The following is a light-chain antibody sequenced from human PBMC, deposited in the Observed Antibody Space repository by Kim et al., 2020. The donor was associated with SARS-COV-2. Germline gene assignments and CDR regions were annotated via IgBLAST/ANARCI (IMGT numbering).Light chain of an antibody. Sequence: SGSPGQTASITCSGDRLVHKYVCWYRHKPGQSPEVVIYQDTQRPSGIPERVSGYNSGNTATLTISGTQDVDEADYYCQVWDSTTTVFGGGTQLTVL. J-gene: IGLJ2*01. CDR3: QVWDSTTTV. CDR1: RLVHKY. CDR2: QDT. V-gene: IGLV3-1*01.